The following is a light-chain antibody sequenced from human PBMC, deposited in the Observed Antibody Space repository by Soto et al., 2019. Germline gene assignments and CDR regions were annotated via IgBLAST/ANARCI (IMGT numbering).Light chain of an antibody. CDR1: QSLLRSDGKSS. V-gene: IGKV2D-29*02. CDR3: MQRIQLPET. CDR2: GAS. Sequence: DIVMTQTPLSLSVSPGQPASISCKSSQSLLRSDGKSSLYWYLQKPGQSPQLLIYGASTRLSGVPDRFSGSGSGTDFTLKISRVEAEDVGVYYCMQRIQLPETFGQGTKVDIK. J-gene: IGKJ2*01.